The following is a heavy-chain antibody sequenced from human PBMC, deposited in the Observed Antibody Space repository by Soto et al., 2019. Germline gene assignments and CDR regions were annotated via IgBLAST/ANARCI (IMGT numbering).Heavy chain of an antibody. Sequence: SGKPCCKACVYTITRSAMHWVRQAPGQRHEWMGWINAGNGNTKYSQKFQGRVTITRDTSASTAYMKLSSLRSEDTAEYYCASVEWYGSGRHAFYLWAQGTTVTGS. J-gene: IGHJ3*01. V-gene: IGHV1-3*01. D-gene: IGHD6-19*01. CDR2: INAGNGNT. CDR3: ASVEWYGSGRHAFYL. CDR1: VYTITRSA.